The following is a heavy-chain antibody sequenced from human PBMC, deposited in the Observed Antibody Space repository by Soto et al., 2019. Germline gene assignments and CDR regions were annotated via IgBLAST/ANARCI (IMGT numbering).Heavy chain of an antibody. CDR1: GYTLTELS. Sequence: QVQLVQSGAEVKKPGASVKVSCKVSGYTLTELSMHWVRQAPGKGLEWMGGFDPEDGETIYAQKFQGRVTMTEDTSTDTAYMELSSLRSEDTAVYYCATDRSAGSGRSNWFDPWGQGTLVTVSS. CDR2: FDPEDGET. D-gene: IGHD3-10*01. V-gene: IGHV1-24*01. J-gene: IGHJ5*02. CDR3: ATDRSAGSGRSNWFDP.